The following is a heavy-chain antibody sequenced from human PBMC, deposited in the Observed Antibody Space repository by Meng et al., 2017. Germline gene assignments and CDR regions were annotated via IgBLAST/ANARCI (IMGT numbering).Heavy chain of an antibody. Sequence: SVKVSFKAAGGTFISYAISWVRQAPGQGLEWMGGIIPIFGTANYAQKFQGRVTITADKSTSTAYMELSSLRSEDTAVYYCARDPRSPPPVKDTAMVNAFDIWGQGTMVTVSS. D-gene: IGHD5-18*01. V-gene: IGHV1-69*06. CDR1: GGTFISYA. CDR2: IIPIFGTA. J-gene: IGHJ3*02. CDR3: ARDPRSPPPVKDTAMVNAFDI.